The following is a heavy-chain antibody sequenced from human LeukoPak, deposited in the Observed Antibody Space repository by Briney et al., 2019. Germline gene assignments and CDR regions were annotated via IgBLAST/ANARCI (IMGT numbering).Heavy chain of an antibody. CDR3: ARELYYYYMDV. CDR2: ISAYNGNT. J-gene: IGHJ6*03. Sequence: GASVKVSCKASGYTFTSYGISWVRQAPGQGLEWMGWISAYNGNTNYAQKLQGRVTVTTDTCTSTAYMELRSLRSEDTAVYYCARELYYYYMDVWGKGTTVTVSS. CDR1: GYTFTSYG. V-gene: IGHV1-18*01.